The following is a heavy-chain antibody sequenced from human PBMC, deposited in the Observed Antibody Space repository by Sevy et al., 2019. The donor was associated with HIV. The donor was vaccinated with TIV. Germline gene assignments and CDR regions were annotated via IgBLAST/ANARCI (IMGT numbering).Heavy chain of an antibody. CDR2: IYSSGTA. V-gene: IGHV4-4*07. CDR3: ARSQNLDSSPFDY. J-gene: IGHJ4*02. D-gene: IGHD1-1*01. CDR1: GGSINNYW. Sequence: SETLSLTCTVSGGSINNYWWGWIRQPAGKGLEWIGRIYSSGTADYNPSLKSRVTMSVDTARNQFSLKMSSVTAADTAVYFCARSQNLDSSPFDYWGQGALVTVSS.